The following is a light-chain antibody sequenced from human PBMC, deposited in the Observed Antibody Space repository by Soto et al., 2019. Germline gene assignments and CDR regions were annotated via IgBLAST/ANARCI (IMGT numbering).Light chain of an antibody. CDR1: NSDVGGYNY. Sequence: QSVLTQPRSVSGSPGQSVTISCTGTNSDVGGYNYVSWCQQYPGKAPKLMISGVSERPSGVPDRFSGSKSGNTASLTISGLQAEDEADYSCCSYVDTDTWVFAGGTQLTVL. V-gene: IGLV2-11*01. CDR2: GVS. CDR3: CSYVDTDTWV. J-gene: IGLJ3*02.